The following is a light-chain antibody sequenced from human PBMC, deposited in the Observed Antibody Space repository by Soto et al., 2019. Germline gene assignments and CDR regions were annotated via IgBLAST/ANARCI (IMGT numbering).Light chain of an antibody. CDR2: DVS. J-gene: IGLJ2*01. V-gene: IGLV2-14*03. CDR3: SSYSRSSSLV. Sequence: QSALTQPASVSGSPGQSITISCTGTSSDIGAYNYVSWYQQHPGKAPRLLIYDVSDRPPGVSTRCSGSKSGNTASLSISRLQAEDEADYYCSSYSRSSSLVFGGGTKVTVL. CDR1: SSDIGAYNY.